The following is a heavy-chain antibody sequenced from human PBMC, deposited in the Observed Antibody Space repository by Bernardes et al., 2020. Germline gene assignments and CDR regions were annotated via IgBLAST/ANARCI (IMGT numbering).Heavy chain of an antibody. Sequence: GGSLRLSCAASGFTFSSYWVSWVRQAPGKGLEWVANIKQDGSEYYYVDAVKGRFTISRDNAKNSLYLQMNSLRAEDTAVYYCASVAAAGTRYYYYYYGMDVWGKGTTVTVSS. J-gene: IGHJ6*04. CDR1: GFTFSSYW. D-gene: IGHD6-13*01. CDR3: ASVAAAGTRYYYYYYGMDV. V-gene: IGHV3-7*01. CDR2: IKQDGSEY.